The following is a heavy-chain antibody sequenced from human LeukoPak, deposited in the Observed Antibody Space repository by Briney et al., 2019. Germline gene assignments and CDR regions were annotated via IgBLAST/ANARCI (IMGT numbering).Heavy chain of an antibody. CDR1: GFTFSAYS. CDR2: ISSGSRYI. Sequence: GGSLRLSCAASGFTFSAYSMNWVRQAPGKGLEWVSSISSGSRYIYYADSVKGRFTISRDNAKDSLYLQMNSLRAEDTAVYYCAKCIGGNCYHSDDHWGQGTLVTVSP. D-gene: IGHD2-15*01. V-gene: IGHV3-21*01. CDR3: AKCIGGNCYHSDDH. J-gene: IGHJ5*02.